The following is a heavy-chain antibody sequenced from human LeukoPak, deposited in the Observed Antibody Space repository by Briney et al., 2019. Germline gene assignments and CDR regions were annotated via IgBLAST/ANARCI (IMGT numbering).Heavy chain of an antibody. J-gene: IGHJ6*02. CDR1: GFTFSSYS. D-gene: IGHD1-26*01. Sequence: PGGSLRLSCAASGFTFSSYSMNWVRQAPGKGLEWVSSISSSSSYIYYADSVKGRFTISRDNAKNSLYLRMNSLRAEDTAVYYCARAQAEYSGSFLGYYYYGMDVWGQGTTVTVSS. CDR3: ARAQAEYSGSFLGYYYYGMDV. CDR2: ISSSSSYI. V-gene: IGHV3-21*01.